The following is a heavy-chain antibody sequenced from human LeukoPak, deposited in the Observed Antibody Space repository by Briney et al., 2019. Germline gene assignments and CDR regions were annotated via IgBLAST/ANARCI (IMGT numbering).Heavy chain of an antibody. CDR2: INAGNGNT. CDR3: ARRRCSSTSCSSAPLDY. Sequence: GASVTVSFKASGYTFTSYAMRWVRQAPGQRLEWMGWINAGNGNTKYSQKFQGRVTITRDTSASTAYMELSSLRSEDTAVYYCARRRCSSTSCSSAPLDYWGQGTLVTVSS. D-gene: IGHD2-2*01. J-gene: IGHJ4*02. V-gene: IGHV1-3*01. CDR1: GYTFTSYA.